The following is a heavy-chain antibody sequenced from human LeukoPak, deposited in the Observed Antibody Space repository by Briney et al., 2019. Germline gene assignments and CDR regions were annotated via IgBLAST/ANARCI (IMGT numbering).Heavy chain of an antibody. D-gene: IGHD4-23*01. CDR3: ARGLSRWSTPTSSYYYRMDV. J-gene: IGHJ6*02. V-gene: IGHV1-69*13. CDR1: GGTLSSYS. Sequence: SVKVSCKSSGGTLSSYSIIWVRQAPGQGLQWMGGIIPIFGSANFAQKFQGRVTITADDSTNTAYMELSSLRSEDTAFYYCARGLSRWSTPTSSYYYRMDVWGQGTTVVVSS. CDR2: IIPIFGSA.